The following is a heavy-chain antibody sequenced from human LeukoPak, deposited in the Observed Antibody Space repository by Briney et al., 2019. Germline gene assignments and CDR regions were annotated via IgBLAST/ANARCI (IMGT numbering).Heavy chain of an antibody. D-gene: IGHD3-22*01. CDR2: ISAYNGNT. CDR3: ARDRMVRAMIVVVRFDY. J-gene: IGHJ4*02. CDR1: GYTFTSYG. V-gene: IGHV1-18*01. Sequence: ASVKVSCRASGYTFTSYGISWVRQAPGQGLEWMGWISAYNGNTNYAQKLQGRVTMTTDTSTSTAYMELSSLRSDDTAVYYCARDRMVRAMIVVVRFDYWGQGTLVTVSS.